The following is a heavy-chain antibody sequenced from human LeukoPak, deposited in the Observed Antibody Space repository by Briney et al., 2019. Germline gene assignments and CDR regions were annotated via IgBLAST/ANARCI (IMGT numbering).Heavy chain of an antibody. CDR3: ASGGIVATGTNYYYDMDV. D-gene: IGHD6-13*01. Sequence: ASVKVSCKASGGNFNSYGISWVRQAPGQGLEWMGGIILIFGTTNYAQKLQGRVTITADESTSTAYMELSSLRSDDTAVYYCASGGIVATGTNYYYDMDVWGQGTTVTVSS. V-gene: IGHV1-69*13. J-gene: IGHJ6*02. CDR1: GGNFNSYG. CDR2: IILIFGTT.